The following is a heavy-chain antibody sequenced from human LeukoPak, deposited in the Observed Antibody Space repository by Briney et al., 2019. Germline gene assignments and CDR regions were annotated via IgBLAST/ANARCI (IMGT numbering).Heavy chain of an antibody. D-gene: IGHD5-18*01. J-gene: IGHJ5*02. CDR3: ARGGRVDTAMVENWFDP. V-gene: IGHV4-39*07. Sequence: SETLSLTCTVSGGSISSSSYYWGCIRPPPGKGLEWIGSIYYSGSTYYNPSLKSRVTISVDTSKNQFSLKLSSVTAADTAVYYCARGGRVDTAMVENWFDPWGQGTLVTVSS. CDR2: IYYSGST. CDR1: GGSISSSSYY.